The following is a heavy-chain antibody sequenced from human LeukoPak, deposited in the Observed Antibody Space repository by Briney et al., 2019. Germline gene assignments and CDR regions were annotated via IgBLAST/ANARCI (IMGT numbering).Heavy chain of an antibody. Sequence: GGSLRLSCAASGFTFDDYAMHWVRQAPGKGLEWVSGISWNSGSIGYADSVKGRFTISRDNAKNSLYPQMNSLRAEDTALYYCAKDLREEWLAFDYWGQGTLVTVSS. CDR2: ISWNSGSI. J-gene: IGHJ4*02. V-gene: IGHV3-9*01. CDR1: GFTFDDYA. D-gene: IGHD5-12*01. CDR3: AKDLREEWLAFDY.